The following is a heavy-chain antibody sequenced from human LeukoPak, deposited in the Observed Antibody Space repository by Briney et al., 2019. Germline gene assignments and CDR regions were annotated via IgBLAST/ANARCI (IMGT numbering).Heavy chain of an antibody. Sequence: GGSLRLSCAASGFTFSDYYMSWIRQAPGKGLEWVSYISSSSSYTNYADSVKGRFTISRDNAKNSLYMQMNSLRAGDTAVYYCARGVSTYYYYYGMDVWGKGTTVTVSS. V-gene: IGHV3-11*06. CDR3: ARGVSTYYYYYGMDV. D-gene: IGHD2-8*01. CDR2: ISSSSSYT. CDR1: GFTFSDYY. J-gene: IGHJ6*04.